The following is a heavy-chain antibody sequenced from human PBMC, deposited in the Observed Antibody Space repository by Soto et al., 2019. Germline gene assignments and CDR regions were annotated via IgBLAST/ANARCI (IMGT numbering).Heavy chain of an antibody. CDR3: ARGRGSGSSFYYYGMDV. V-gene: IGHV4-59*01. D-gene: IGHD3-10*01. CDR1: GGSISSYY. CDR2: IYYSGST. J-gene: IGHJ6*02. Sequence: SETLSLTCTVPGGSISSYYWSWIRQPPGKGLEWIGYIYYSGSTNYNPSLKSRVTISVDTSKNQFSLKLSSVTAADTAVYYCARGRGSGSSFYYYGMDVWGQGTTVTVSS.